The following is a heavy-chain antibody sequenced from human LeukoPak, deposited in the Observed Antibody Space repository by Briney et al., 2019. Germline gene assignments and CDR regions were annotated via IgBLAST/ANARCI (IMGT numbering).Heavy chain of an antibody. CDR1: GFIFTDYS. J-gene: IGHJ4*02. Sequence: GGSLRLSCAASGFIFTDYSINWVRQAPGKGLEWISYIDKTSSNVYYADSVKGRFTISRDNAKNSLYLQMNSLRAEDTAIYYCARESYWGSSAKGFDYWGQGTLVSVFS. D-gene: IGHD7-27*01. V-gene: IGHV3-48*01. CDR3: ARESYWGSSAKGFDY. CDR2: IDKTSSNV.